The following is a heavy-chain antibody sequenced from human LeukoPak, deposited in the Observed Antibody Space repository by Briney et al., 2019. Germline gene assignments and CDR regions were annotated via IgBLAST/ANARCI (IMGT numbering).Heavy chain of an antibody. J-gene: IGHJ3*02. V-gene: IGHV4-59*01. D-gene: IGHD3-10*01. CDR2: IYYSGST. Sequence: PSETLSLTCTVSGGSISSYYWSWIRQPPGKGLECIGYIYYSGSTNYNPSLKSRVTISVDTSKNQFSLKLSSVTAADTAVYYCAATYYYGSGSYNAFDIWGQGTMVTVSS. CDR3: AATYYYGSGSYNAFDI. CDR1: GGSISSYY.